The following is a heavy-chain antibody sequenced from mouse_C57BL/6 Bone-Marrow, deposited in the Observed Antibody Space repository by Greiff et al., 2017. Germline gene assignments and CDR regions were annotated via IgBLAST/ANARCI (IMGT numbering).Heavy chain of an antibody. CDR2: IHPNSGST. J-gene: IGHJ3*01. D-gene: IGHD2-2*01. CDR3: ARRWLRRRFAY. CDR1: GYTFTSYW. V-gene: IGHV1-64*01. Sequence: QVQLQQPGAELVKPGASVTLSCKASGYTFTSYWMHWVKQRPGPGLEWIGMIHPNSGSTNSNEKFNSKATLTVDKSSSTAYMQLSSLTSEDSAVYYCARRWLRRRFAYWGQGTLVTVSA.